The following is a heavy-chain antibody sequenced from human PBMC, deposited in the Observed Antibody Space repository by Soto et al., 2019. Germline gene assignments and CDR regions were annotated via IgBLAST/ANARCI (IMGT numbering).Heavy chain of an antibody. CDR1: GFTVSSNY. D-gene: IGHD4-17*01. V-gene: IGHV3-66*01. Sequence: EVQLVESGGGLVQPGGSLRLSCAASGFTVSSNYMSWVRQAPGKGLEWVSVIYSGGSTYYADSVKGRFTISRDNSKNTLYLQMNSLRAEDTAVYYCARDLHGDYSDYWGQGTLVTVSS. CDR3: ARDLHGDYSDY. CDR2: IYSGGST. J-gene: IGHJ4*02.